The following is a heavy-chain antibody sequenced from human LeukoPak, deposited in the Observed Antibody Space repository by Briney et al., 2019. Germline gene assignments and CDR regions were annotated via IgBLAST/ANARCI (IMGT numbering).Heavy chain of an antibody. J-gene: IGHJ4*02. D-gene: IGHD3-16*02. CDR2: IYSGGSI. CDR3: ARDRMITFGRIIVD. Sequence: SETLSLTCTVSGASISSGGYYCNWIRQHPGKGLEWIGYIYSGGSIFYNPSLKSRLTMSVDTSKNQFSLKLSSVTAADTAVYYCARDRMITFGRIIVDWGQGTLVTVSS. CDR1: GASISSGGYY. V-gene: IGHV4-31*03.